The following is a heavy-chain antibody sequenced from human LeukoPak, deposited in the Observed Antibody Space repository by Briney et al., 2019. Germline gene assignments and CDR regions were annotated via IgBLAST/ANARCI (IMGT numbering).Heavy chain of an antibody. Sequence: ASVKVSCKASGYTFTSYYMHWVRQAPGQGLEWMGIINPSGGSTSYAQKFQGRVTMTRDMSTSTVYMELSSLRSEDTAVYYCARDRSYYGSGSHGENWFDPWGQGTLVTVSS. CDR1: GYTFTSYY. D-gene: IGHD3-10*01. CDR3: ARDRSYYGSGSHGENWFDP. J-gene: IGHJ5*02. CDR2: INPSGGST. V-gene: IGHV1-46*01.